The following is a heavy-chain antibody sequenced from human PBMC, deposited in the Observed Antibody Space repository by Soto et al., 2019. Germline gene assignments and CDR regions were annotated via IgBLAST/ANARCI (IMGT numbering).Heavy chain of an antibody. J-gene: IGHJ4*02. V-gene: IGHV3-23*01. Sequence: GGSLRLSCAASGFTFSSYAMSWVRQAPGKGLEWVSAISGSGGSTYYADSVKGRFTISRDNSKNTLYLQMNSLRAEDTAVYYCAKSHVPHYGDYVVFDYWGQGTLVTVSS. CDR1: GFTFSSYA. CDR2: ISGSGGST. D-gene: IGHD4-17*01. CDR3: AKSHVPHYGDYVVFDY.